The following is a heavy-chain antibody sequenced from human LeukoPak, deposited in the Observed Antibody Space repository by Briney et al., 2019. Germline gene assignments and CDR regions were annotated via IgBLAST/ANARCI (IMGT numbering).Heavy chain of an antibody. J-gene: IGHJ4*02. V-gene: IGHV1-46*01. CDR1: GGTFSSYA. CDR2: INPSGGST. Sequence: ASVKVSCKASGGTFSSYAISWVRQAPGQGLEWMGIINPSGGSTSYAQKFQGRVTMTRDTSTSTVYMELSSLRSEDTAVYYCARGRDAPDYWGQGTLVTVSS. CDR3: ARGRDAPDY. D-gene: IGHD5-24*01.